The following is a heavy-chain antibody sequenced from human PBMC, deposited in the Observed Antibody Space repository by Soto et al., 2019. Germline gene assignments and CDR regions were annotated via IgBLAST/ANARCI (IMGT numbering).Heavy chain of an antibody. CDR2: IYSGGST. V-gene: IGHV3-53*05. CDR3: ARDYYKYYDSSGYYRSPAY. CDR1: GFTVSSNY. J-gene: IGHJ4*02. D-gene: IGHD3-22*01. Sequence: GGSLRLSCAASGFTVSSNYMSWVRQAPGKGLEWVSVIYSGGSTYYADSVKGRFTISRDNSRNTMFLQMNSLRAEDTAMNYCARDYYKYYDSSGYYRSPAYWGQGT.